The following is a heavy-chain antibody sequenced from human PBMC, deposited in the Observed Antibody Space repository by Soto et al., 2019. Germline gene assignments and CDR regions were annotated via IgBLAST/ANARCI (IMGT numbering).Heavy chain of an antibody. Sequence: VQLVESGGGVVQPGRSLRLSCAASGFTFSNAWMSWVRQAPGKGLEWVGRIKSKTDGGTTDYAAPVKGRFTISRDDSKNTLYLQMNSLKTEDTAVYYCTTDRYYDYVWGSYRNIDYWGQGTLVTVSS. D-gene: IGHD3-16*02. V-gene: IGHV3-15*01. CDR2: IKSKTDGGTT. CDR3: TTDRYYDYVWGSYRNIDY. CDR1: GFTFSNAW. J-gene: IGHJ4*02.